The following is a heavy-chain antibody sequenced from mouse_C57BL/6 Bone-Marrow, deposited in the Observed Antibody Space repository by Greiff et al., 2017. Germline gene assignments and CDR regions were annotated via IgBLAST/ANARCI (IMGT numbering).Heavy chain of an antibody. J-gene: IGHJ3*01. CDR1: GFTFSSYA. Sequence: EVQLVESGGGLVKPGASLKLSCAASGFTFSSYAMSWVRQTPEKRLEWVATISDGGSYTYYPDNLKGRFTISRDNAKNNLYLQMSHLKSEDTAMYYCARDHGYGEAGASAYWGQGTLVTVSA. CDR2: ISDGGSYT. D-gene: IGHD2-2*01. V-gene: IGHV5-4*01. CDR3: ARDHGYGEAGASAY.